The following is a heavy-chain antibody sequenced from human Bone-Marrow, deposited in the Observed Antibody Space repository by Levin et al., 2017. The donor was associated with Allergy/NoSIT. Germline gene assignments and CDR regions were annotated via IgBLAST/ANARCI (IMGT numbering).Heavy chain of an antibody. CDR2: IRHDGSEE. Sequence: GGSLRLSCAASGFTFNRFWMSWVRQAPGKGLEWVADIRHDGSEEYYVDSVRGRFTISRNNAENSLYLQMSGLRVEDTAVYYCARELVYYGDPVHMDVWGQGTTVTVSS. V-gene: IGHV3-7*01. CDR3: ARELVYYGDPVHMDV. CDR1: GFTFNRFW. D-gene: IGHD4-17*01. J-gene: IGHJ6*02.